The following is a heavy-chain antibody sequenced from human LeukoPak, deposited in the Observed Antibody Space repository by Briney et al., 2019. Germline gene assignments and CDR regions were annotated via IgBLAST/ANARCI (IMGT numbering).Heavy chain of an antibody. CDR1: GFTFGDYV. D-gene: IGHD6-19*01. CDR2: IRSKAYGGTT. Sequence: GGSLRLSCSVSGFTFGDYVVNWVRQAPGKGLEWVGFIRSKAYGGTTDCAASVKGRFTISRDDSKSIAYLQMNSLKTEDTAVYYCATGSGWYSPDYWGQGTLVTVSS. V-gene: IGHV3-49*04. J-gene: IGHJ4*02. CDR3: ATGSGWYSPDY.